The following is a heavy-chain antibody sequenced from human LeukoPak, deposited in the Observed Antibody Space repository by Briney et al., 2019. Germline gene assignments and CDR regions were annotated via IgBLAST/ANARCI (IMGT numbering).Heavy chain of an antibody. CDR3: ARGGMGANSQEYFYYGMDV. D-gene: IGHD2-8*01. V-gene: IGHV3-21*01. CDR2: ISRTSSYI. Sequence: GGSLRLSCAASGFSFSTYSMNWVRQTPGKGLEWVSSISRTSSYIYYADSVKGRFTLSRDNGKNSLYLQMNSLRAEDTAVYYCARGGMGANSQEYFYYGMDVWGQGTTVTVSS. J-gene: IGHJ6*02. CDR1: GFSFSTYS.